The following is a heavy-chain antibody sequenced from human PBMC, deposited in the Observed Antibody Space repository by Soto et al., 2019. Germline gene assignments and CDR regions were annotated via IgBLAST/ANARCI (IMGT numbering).Heavy chain of an antibody. CDR1: GGSISSYY. CDR2: IYYSGST. J-gene: IGHJ4*02. CDR3: ARLSLPYYFDY. V-gene: IGHV4-59*08. Sequence: TSETLSLTCTVSGGSISSYYWSWIRQPPGKGLEWIGYIYYSGSTNYNPSLKSRVTISVDTSKNQFSLKLSSVTAADTAVYYCARLSLPYYFDYWGQGTLVTVSS.